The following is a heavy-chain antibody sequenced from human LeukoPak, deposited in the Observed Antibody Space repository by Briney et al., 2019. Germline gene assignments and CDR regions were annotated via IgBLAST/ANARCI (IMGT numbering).Heavy chain of an antibody. V-gene: IGHV3-48*03. J-gene: IGHJ4*02. CDR3: ARVRQQLFDY. CDR2: ISSPGTTI. D-gene: IGHD6-13*01. Sequence: GGSLRLSCAASGFTFSSFEMSWVRQAPGKGLVWVSYISSPGTTIYYADSVKGRFTISRDNAKNSLYLQMNSLRAEDTAVYYCARVRQQLFDYWGQGTLVPVSS. CDR1: GFTFSSFE.